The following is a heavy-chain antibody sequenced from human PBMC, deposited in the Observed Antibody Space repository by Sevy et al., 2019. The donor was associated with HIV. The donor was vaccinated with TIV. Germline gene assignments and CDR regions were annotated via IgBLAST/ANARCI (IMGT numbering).Heavy chain of an antibody. D-gene: IGHD3-10*01. CDR2: IWYDGSNK. CDR1: GFTFSSYG. V-gene: IGHV3-33*01. J-gene: IGHJ4*02. CDR3: ARCFGSGSYGFDS. Sequence: GWSLRLSCAASGFTFSSYGMHWVRQAPGKGLEWVAVIWYDGSNKYYADSVKGRFTISRDNSKNTLYLQMNSLRAEDTAVYYCARCFGSGSYGFDSWGQGTLVTVSS.